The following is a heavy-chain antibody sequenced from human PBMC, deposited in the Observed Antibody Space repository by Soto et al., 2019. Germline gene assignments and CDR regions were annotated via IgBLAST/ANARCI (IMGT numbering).Heavy chain of an antibody. D-gene: IGHD3-16*01. Sequence: ASVKVSCKASGYTFTGYYMHWVLQAPGQGLEWMGWTNPSNGGTNYAQKFQGRVTMTRDTSLSTAYMELTTLRSDDTAVFYCAIEVGGGRQYYFDSWGLGIPVTVLS. CDR3: AIEVGGGRQYYFDS. V-gene: IGHV1-2*02. CDR1: GYTFTGYY. J-gene: IGHJ4*02. CDR2: TNPSNGGT.